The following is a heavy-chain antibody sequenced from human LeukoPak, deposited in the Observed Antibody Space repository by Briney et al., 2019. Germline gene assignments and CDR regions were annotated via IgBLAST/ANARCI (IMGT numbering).Heavy chain of an antibody. Sequence: SVKVSCKASGGTFSSYAISWVRQAPGQGLEWMGGIIPIFGTANYAQRFQGRVTITADESTSTAYMELSSLRSEDTAVYYCARDQGCSGGSCYSPLDYWGQGTLVTVSS. V-gene: IGHV1-69*01. CDR1: GGTFSSYA. CDR3: ARDQGCSGGSCYSPLDY. J-gene: IGHJ4*02. CDR2: IIPIFGTA. D-gene: IGHD2-15*01.